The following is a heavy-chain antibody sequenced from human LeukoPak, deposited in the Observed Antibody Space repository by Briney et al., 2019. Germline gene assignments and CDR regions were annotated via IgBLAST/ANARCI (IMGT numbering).Heavy chain of an antibody. CDR1: GFTFSSYS. CDR2: ISSSSSYI. J-gene: IGHJ4*02. Sequence: PGGSLRLSCAASGFTFSSYSMNWVRQAPGKGLEWVSSISSSSSYIYYADSVKGRFTISRDNAKNSLYLQMNSLRAEDTAVYYCARDRGATARFDYWGQGTLVTVSS. CDR3: ARDRGATARFDY. D-gene: IGHD5-12*01. V-gene: IGHV3-21*01.